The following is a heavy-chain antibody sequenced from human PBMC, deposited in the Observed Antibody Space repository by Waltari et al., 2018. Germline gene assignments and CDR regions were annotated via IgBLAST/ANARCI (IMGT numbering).Heavy chain of an antibody. V-gene: IGHV3-53*01. Sequence: EVQLVESGGGLIQPGGSLRLSCAASGFTVSSNYISWVRQAPGKGLEWVVLIYSGGSRYYADSGGGRFTISRDNSKNTLYLQMNSRRAEDTAVYFCAGGAYSYSYLDYWGQGTLVTVSS. CDR3: AGGAYSYSYLDY. D-gene: IGHD4-4*01. J-gene: IGHJ4*02. CDR2: IYSGGSR. CDR1: GFTVSSNY.